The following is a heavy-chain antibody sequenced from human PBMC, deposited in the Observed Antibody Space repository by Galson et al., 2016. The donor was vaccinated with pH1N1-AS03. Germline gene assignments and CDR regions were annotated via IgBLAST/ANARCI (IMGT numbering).Heavy chain of an antibody. CDR2: IITIFGTT. V-gene: IGHV1-69*13. Sequence: SVKVSCKASGGTFSTYGISWVRQATGQGLEWMGGIITIFGTTNYAQKFQGRVTITADESTSTAYLDLSSLRSEDTAVYYCAREGVLSDRAFNYYGMDVWGKGTTVSVSS. J-gene: IGHJ6*04. CDR1: GGTFSTYG. D-gene: IGHD3-16*01. CDR3: AREGVLSDRAFNYYGMDV.